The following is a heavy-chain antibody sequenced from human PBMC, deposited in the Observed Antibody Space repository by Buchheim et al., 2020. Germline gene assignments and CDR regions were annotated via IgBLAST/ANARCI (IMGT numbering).Heavy chain of an antibody. CDR2: MNPNSGNT. J-gene: IGHJ6*02. Sequence: QVQLVQSGAEVKKPGASVKVSCKASGYTFTSYDINWVRQATGQGLEWMGWMNPNSGNTGYAQKFQGRVTMTRNTSISTAYMELSSLRSEDTAVYYCARGKFQLPTMFGVVDAYYYYGMDVWGQGTT. D-gene: IGHD3-3*01. CDR3: ARGKFQLPTMFGVVDAYYYYGMDV. CDR1: GYTFTSYD. V-gene: IGHV1-8*01.